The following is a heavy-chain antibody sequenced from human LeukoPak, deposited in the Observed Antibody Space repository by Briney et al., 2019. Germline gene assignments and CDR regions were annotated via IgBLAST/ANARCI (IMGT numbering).Heavy chain of an antibody. V-gene: IGHV3-9*01. CDR3: AKVNTGSYTWFDP. D-gene: IGHD1-26*01. CDR2: VNWNSGTI. Sequence: GGSLRLSCAASGFIFDDFAMHWVRQAPGKGLEWVSSVNWNSGTIVCADSVKGRFTISRDNAKNSLYLQMNSLRAEDTAVYYCAKVNTGSYTWFDPWGQGTLVTVSS. J-gene: IGHJ5*02. CDR1: GFIFDDFA.